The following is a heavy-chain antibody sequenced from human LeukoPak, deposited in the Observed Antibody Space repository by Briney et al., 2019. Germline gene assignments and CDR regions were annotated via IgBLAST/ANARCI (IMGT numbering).Heavy chain of an antibody. CDR2: IKSKTDGGTT. Sequence: PGGSLRLSCAASGLTFSNAWMSWVRQAPGKGLEWVGRIKSKTDGGTTDYAAPVKGRFTISRDDSKNTLYLQMNSLKTEDTAVYYCTTPPLGYCSGGSCSGGQGTLVSVSS. CDR3: TTPPLGYCSGGSCS. J-gene: IGHJ4*02. CDR1: GLTFSNAW. D-gene: IGHD2-15*01. V-gene: IGHV3-15*01.